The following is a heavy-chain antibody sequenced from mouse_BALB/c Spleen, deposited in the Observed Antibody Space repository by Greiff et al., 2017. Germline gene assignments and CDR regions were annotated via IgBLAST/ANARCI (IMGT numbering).Heavy chain of an antibody. CDR3: ARSGMITARGFAY. CDR2: IDPANGNT. D-gene: IGHD2-4*01. Sequence: EVQLQQSGAELVKPGASVKLSCTASGFNIKDTYMHWVKQRPEQGLEWIGRIDPANGNTKYDPKFQGKATITADTSSNTAYLQLSSLTSEDTAVYYCARSGMITARGFAYWGQGTLVTVS. J-gene: IGHJ3*01. CDR1: GFNIKDTY. V-gene: IGHV14-3*02.